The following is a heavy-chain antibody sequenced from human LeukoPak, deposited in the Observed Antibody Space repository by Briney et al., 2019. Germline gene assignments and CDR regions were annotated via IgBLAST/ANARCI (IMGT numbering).Heavy chain of an antibody. CDR3: GMSGDRVPLQDDVFDV. J-gene: IGHJ3*01. CDR2: IYPGDSGP. Sequence: KIGASLKISCKVSGYSFTSYCIGWVRQMPGKGLEWMGIIYPGDSGPTYSPSFQGQVTISVDKSISTAYLQWSSLQASDTAMYYCGMSGDRVPLQDDVFDVWGQGTMVTVST. CDR1: GYSFTSYC. D-gene: IGHD1-26*01. V-gene: IGHV5-51*01.